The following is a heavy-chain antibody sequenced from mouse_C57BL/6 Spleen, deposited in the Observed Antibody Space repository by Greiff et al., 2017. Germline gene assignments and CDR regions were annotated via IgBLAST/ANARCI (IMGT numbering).Heavy chain of an antibody. CDR2: IWRGGST. V-gene: IGHV2-5*01. CDR1: GFSLTSSG. D-gene: IGHD2-5*01. CDR3: AYYSNSYYAMDY. J-gene: IGHJ4*01. Sequence: VQLQQSGPGLVQPSQSLSITCTVSGFSLTSSGVHWVRQSPGKGLEWLGVIWRGGSTDYNAAFMSRLSITKDNSKSQVFFKMNSLQADDTAIYXCAYYSNSYYAMDYWGQGTSVTVSS.